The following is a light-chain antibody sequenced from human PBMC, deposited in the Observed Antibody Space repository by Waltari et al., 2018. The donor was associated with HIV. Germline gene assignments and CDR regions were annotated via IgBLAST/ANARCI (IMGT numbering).Light chain of an antibody. CDR3: QSADTSGKYVV. V-gene: IGLV3-25*03. CDR2: KDT. J-gene: IGLJ2*01. CDR1: ALTKQN. Sequence: SYELTQSSSVSVSPGQPATITCSGDALTKQNAYWYHQRPGQAPLLVIFKDTERPSGVPERFSGSSSGTTVTLKISGVEAEDEGDYYCQSADTSGKYVVFGGGTKVTVL.